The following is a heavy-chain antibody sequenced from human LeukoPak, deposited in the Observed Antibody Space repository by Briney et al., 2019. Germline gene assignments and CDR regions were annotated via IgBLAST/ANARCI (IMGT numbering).Heavy chain of an antibody. CDR3: ARDMSGCRCN. V-gene: IGHV4-39*02. CDR2: VKYNDRT. CDR1: GDSVTTTSYY. J-gene: IGHJ4*02. Sequence: SETLSLTCTVSGDSVTTTSYYWGWIRQSPGKGLEWIGSVKYNDRTWYNPPLRGRVSISIDTAKNQFSLTLTSVTAADTAVYYCARDMSGCRCNWGQGILVTVSS. D-gene: IGHD6-19*01.